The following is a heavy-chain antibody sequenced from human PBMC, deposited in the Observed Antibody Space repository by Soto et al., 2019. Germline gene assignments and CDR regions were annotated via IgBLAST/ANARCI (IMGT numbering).Heavy chain of an antibody. D-gene: IGHD6-13*01. J-gene: IGHJ4*02. CDR2: ISSSGSTI. V-gene: IGHV3-11*01. Sequence: GGSLRLSCAASGFTFSDYYMSWIRQAPGKGLEWVSYISSSGSTIYYADSVKGRFTISRDNAKNSLYLQMNSLRAEDTAVYYCARDGKQQLVLHLFDYWGQGTLVTVSS. CDR1: GFTFSDYY. CDR3: ARDGKQQLVLHLFDY.